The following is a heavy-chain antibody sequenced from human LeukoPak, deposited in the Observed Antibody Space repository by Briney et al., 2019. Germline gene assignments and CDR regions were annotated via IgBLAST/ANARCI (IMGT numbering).Heavy chain of an antibody. J-gene: IGHJ5*02. CDR1: GGSISSHY. CDR3: ARGPSVYCSSTSCYNGGYNWFDP. CDR2: IYYSGST. D-gene: IGHD2-2*02. V-gene: IGHV4-59*11. Sequence: PSETLSLTRTVSGGSISSHYWSWIRQPPGKGLEWIGCIYYSGSTNYNPSLKSRVTISVDTSKNQFSLKLSSVTAADTAVYYCARGPSVYCSSTSCYNGGYNWFDPWGQGTLVTVSS.